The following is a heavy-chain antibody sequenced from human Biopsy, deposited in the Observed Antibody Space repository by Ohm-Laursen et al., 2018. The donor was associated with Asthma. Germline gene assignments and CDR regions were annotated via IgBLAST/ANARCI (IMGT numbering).Heavy chain of an antibody. CDR1: GFTFDNYT. V-gene: IGHV3-30*04. CDR3: ARGGLHYYEYYGMDV. Sequence: LRLSCAASGFTFDNYTMHWVRQAPGKGLEWVTIISYDGRNTYYADSVEGRFTISRDNSKNTLFLQMSGLRPEDTAVYYCARGGLHYYEYYGMDVWGQGTTVTVSS. CDR2: ISYDGRNT. J-gene: IGHJ6*02. D-gene: IGHD2-21*02.